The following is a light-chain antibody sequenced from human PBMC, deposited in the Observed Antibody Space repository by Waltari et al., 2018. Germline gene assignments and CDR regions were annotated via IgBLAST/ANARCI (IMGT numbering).Light chain of an antibody. CDR3: QQLHSYPRA. CDR1: QSLLHSNAYNY. V-gene: IGKV2-28*01. CDR2: LGT. Sequence: EIVMTQSPISLSVTPGAPASISCRSSQSLLHSNAYNYLDWYLKKPGQSPQLLIYLGTSRASGVPARFSGSGSGTDFTLRISRVEPEDVGFYYCQQLHSYPRAFGGGTKVESK. J-gene: IGKJ4*01.